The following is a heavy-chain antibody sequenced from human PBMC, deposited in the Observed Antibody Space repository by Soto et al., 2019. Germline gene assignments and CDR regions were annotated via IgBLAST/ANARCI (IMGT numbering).Heavy chain of an antibody. CDR3: AGHRRTTVAKFLLDS. J-gene: IGHJ4*02. V-gene: IGHV4-59*08. Sequence: ETLSLTCTVTGGTISGYYWSWIRQAPGKGLEWIAYIYNSGTTNYNPSLKSRVTISEDSSKNQISLKLSSVTAADTAVYYCAGHRRTTVAKFLLDSWGKGSLVP. D-gene: IGHD4-4*01. CDR2: IYNSGTT. CDR1: GGTISGYY.